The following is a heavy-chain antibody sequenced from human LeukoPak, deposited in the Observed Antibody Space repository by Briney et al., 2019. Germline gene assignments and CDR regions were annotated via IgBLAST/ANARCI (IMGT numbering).Heavy chain of an antibody. D-gene: IGHD5-24*01. CDR1: VASVTSNYYY. V-gene: IGHV4-39*01. CDR2: SCYNGST. J-gene: IGHJ4*02. Sequence: TLSLTRAVTVASVTSNYYYCSWIRQPPGEGLELIGSSCYNGSTYYNPTRTIRVPITVYTSTNQIPLKLNPVPAADTAVYYCASQEGRGGYNTIDYWGQGTLVTVSS. CDR3: ASQEGRGGYNTIDY.